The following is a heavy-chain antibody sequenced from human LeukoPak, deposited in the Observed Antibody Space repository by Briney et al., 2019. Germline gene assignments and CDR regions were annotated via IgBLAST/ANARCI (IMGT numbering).Heavy chain of an antibody. CDR3: AKVAPYSWFDP. V-gene: IGHV3-15*01. CDR2: IKSKTDGGTT. CDR1: GFTFSNAW. Sequence: GGSLRLSCAASGFTFSNAWMSWVRQAPGKGLEWVGRIKSKTDGGTTDYAAPVKGRFTISRDDSKNTLYLQMNSLKTEDTAIYYCAKVAPYSWFDPWGQGTLVTVSS. D-gene: IGHD2-21*01. J-gene: IGHJ5*02.